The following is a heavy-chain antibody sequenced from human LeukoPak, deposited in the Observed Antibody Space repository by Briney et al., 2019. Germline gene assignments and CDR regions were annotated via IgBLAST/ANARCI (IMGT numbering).Heavy chain of an antibody. CDR2: IGGGGGST. J-gene: IGHJ4*02. D-gene: IGHD5-24*01. V-gene: IGHV3-23*01. CDR1: GFTFSSFA. Sequence: GGSLRLSCAASGFTFSSFAMSWVRQAPGKGLEWVSAIGGGGGSTYYADSVEGRFTISRDNSKNTVYLQMNSLRAEDTAVYYCAKRRDGGIDYWSQGTLVTVSS. CDR3: AKRRDGGIDY.